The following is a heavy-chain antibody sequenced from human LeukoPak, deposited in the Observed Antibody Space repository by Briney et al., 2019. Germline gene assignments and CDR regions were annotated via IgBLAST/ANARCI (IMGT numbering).Heavy chain of an antibody. CDR2: IKQDGSDQ. D-gene: IGHD3-22*01. Sequence: GGSLRLSCAASGFTFSTYWMSWVRQAPGKGLEWVANIKQDGSDQYYVNSVKGRFTISRDSAENSLYLQMNSLRAEDTAVYYCARALPPLRYYDSSGYPDAFDIWGQGTMVTVSS. CDR3: ARALPPLRYYDSSGYPDAFDI. V-gene: IGHV3-7*01. J-gene: IGHJ3*02. CDR1: GFTFSTYW.